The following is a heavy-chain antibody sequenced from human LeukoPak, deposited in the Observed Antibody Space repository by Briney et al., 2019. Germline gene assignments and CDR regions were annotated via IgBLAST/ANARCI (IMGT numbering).Heavy chain of an antibody. J-gene: IGHJ6*02. CDR2: IIPTFGTA. V-gene: IGHV1-69*13. CDR1: GGTFSSYA. CDR3: ARYLQSPHDYGDYGGDYYYGMDV. Sequence: ASVKVSCKASGGTFSSYAISWVRQAPGQGLEWMGGIIPTFGTANYAQKFQGRVTITADESTSTAYMELSSLRSEDTAVYYCARYLQSPHDYGDYGGDYYYGMDVWGQGTTVTVSS. D-gene: IGHD4-17*01.